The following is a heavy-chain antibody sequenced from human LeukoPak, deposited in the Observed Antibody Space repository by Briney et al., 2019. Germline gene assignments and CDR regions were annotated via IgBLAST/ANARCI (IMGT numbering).Heavy chain of an antibody. J-gene: IGHJ5*02. CDR3: ARDFSPCSSTSCSRRNWFDP. V-gene: IGHV3-48*03. CDR1: GFTFSSYV. D-gene: IGHD2-2*01. CDR2: ISCSGSII. Sequence: GGSLRLSCAASGFTFSSYVMNWVRQAPGKGLEWVSYISCSGSIIYYAASVKGRFTISRDNAKNSLYLQMNSLRAEDTAVYYCARDFSPCSSTSCSRRNWFDPWGQGTLVTVSS.